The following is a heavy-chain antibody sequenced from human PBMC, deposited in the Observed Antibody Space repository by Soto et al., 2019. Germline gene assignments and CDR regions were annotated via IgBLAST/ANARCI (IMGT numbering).Heavy chain of an antibody. CDR2: IRSKAYGGTT. CDR1: GFTFGDYA. J-gene: IGHJ6*02. Sequence: GGTLRLSCTASGFTFGDYAMSWFRQAPGKGLEWVGFIRSKAYGGTTEYAASVKGRFTISRDDSKSIAYLQMNSLKTEDTAVYYCTRDYLNIAPYYCGMDVWGQGTMVTVSS. CDR3: TRDYLNIAPYYCGMDV. D-gene: IGHD5-12*01. V-gene: IGHV3-49*03.